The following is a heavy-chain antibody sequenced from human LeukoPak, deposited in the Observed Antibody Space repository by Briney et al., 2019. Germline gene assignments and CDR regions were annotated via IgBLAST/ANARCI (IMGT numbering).Heavy chain of an antibody. CDR2: INHSGST. V-gene: IGHV4-34*01. Sequence: PSETLSLTCAVYGGSFSGYYWSWIRQPPGKGLEWIGEINHSGSTNYNPSLKSRVTISVDTSKNLFSLKLSSVTAADTAVYYCASGTTYYYYMDVWGKGTTVTVSS. CDR3: ASGTTYYYYMDV. J-gene: IGHJ6*03. CDR1: GGSFSGYY. D-gene: IGHD1-14*01.